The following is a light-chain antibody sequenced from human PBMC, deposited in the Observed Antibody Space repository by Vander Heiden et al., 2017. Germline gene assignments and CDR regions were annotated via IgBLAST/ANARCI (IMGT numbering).Light chain of an antibody. V-gene: IGKV1D-8*02. CDR1: QGIRSY. CDR3: QQYYSFSRT. J-gene: IGKJ2*01. Sequence: AIWMTQSPSLLSASTGDRVNISCRMSQGIRSYLAWYQQKPGKAPELLLYAASTLQSGVPSRFSGSGSGTDFTLTISCLQSEDVATYYCQQYYSFSRTCGQGTKLEIK. CDR2: AAS.